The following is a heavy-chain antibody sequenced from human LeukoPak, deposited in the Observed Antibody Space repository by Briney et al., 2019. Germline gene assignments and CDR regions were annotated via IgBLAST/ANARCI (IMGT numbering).Heavy chain of an antibody. V-gene: IGHV1-46*03. CDR2: INPSGGST. D-gene: IGHD2-2*01. J-gene: IGHJ5*02. CDR1: GYTFTSYY. CDR3: ARDPMLPPKYCSSTSCYRPNNWFDP. Sequence: ASVKVSCKASGYTFTSYYMHWVRQAPGQGLEWMGIINPSGGSTSYAQKFQGRVTMVRDTSTSTVYMELSSLRSEDTAVYYCARDPMLPPKYCSSTSCYRPNNWFDPWGQGTLVTVSS.